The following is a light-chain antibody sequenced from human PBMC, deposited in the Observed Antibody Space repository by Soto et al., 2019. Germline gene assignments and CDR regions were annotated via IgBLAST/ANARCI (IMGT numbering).Light chain of an antibody. CDR1: SSDIGGYNF. CDR2: DVS. Sequence: QSALTQPASVSGSPGQSITISCTGTSSDIGGYNFVSWYRQHPGKAPKLIIFDVSDRPSGVSTRFSGSKSGHTASLTISGLQAEDEADYYCSSYTTTSALVVFGGGTKLTVL. J-gene: IGLJ3*02. CDR3: SSYTTTSALVV. V-gene: IGLV2-14*01.